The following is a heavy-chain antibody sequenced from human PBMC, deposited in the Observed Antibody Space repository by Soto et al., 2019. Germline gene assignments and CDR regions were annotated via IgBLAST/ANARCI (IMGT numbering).Heavy chain of an antibody. V-gene: IGHV4-30-4*01. J-gene: IGHJ2*01. Sequence: QVQLQESGPGLVKPSQTLSLTCTVSGGSISCGDYYWSWIRQPPGKGLERIGYIYYSGTTYYNPSLKRRVTISVDTSKNQSSLTLSSVTAADTAVYYCARPRSAPPFDLWGRGTLVTVSS. CDR1: GGSISCGDYY. D-gene: IGHD3-3*01. CDR3: ARPRSAPPFDL. CDR2: IYYSGTT.